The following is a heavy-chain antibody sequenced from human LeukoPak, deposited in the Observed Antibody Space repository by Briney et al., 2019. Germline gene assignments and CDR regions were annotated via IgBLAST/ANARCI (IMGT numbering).Heavy chain of an antibody. D-gene: IGHD1-26*01. CDR1: GGSISSYY. Sequence: LETLSLTCTVSGGSISSYYWSWIRQPPGKGLEWIGYIYYSGSTNYNPSLKSRVTISVDTSKNQFSLKLSSVTAADTAVYYCARDHYGGSGSYLSGFDPWGQGTLVTVSS. CDR3: ARDHYGGSGSYLSGFDP. CDR2: IYYSGST. V-gene: IGHV4-59*01. J-gene: IGHJ5*02.